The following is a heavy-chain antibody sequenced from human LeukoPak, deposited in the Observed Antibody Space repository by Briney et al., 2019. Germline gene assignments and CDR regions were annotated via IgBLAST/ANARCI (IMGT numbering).Heavy chain of an antibody. CDR3: ARSGSYYLRPDDAFDI. Sequence: GASVKVSCKASGYTFTSYGISWVRQAPGQGLEWMGWISAYNGNTNYAQKLQGRVTMTTDTSTSTAYMELRSLRSDDTAVYYCARSGSYYLRPDDAFDIWGQGTMVTVSS. CDR2: ISAYNGNT. J-gene: IGHJ3*02. CDR1: GYTFTSYG. V-gene: IGHV1-18*01. D-gene: IGHD1-26*01.